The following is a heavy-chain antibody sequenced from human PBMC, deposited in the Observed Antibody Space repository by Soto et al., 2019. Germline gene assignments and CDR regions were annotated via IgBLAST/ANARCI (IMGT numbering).Heavy chain of an antibody. D-gene: IGHD6-6*01. CDR3: ARREAARLSAFDI. Sequence: VGSLKISCNGSGYSFTSYWIGWVRQMPGKGLEWMGIIYPGDSDTRYSPSFQGQVTISADKSISTAYLQWSSLKASDTAMYYCARREAARLSAFDIWGQGTMVTVSS. CDR1: GYSFTSYW. J-gene: IGHJ3*02. CDR2: IYPGDSDT. V-gene: IGHV5-51*01.